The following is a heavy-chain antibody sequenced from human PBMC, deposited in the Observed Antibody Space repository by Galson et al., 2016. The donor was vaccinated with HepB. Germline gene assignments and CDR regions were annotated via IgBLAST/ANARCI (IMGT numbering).Heavy chain of an antibody. CDR1: GFTINNKY. D-gene: IGHD4-17*01. V-gene: IGHV3-53*01. CDR2: IFSGCST. Sequence: SLRLSCAASGFTINNKYMNWVRQAPGKGLEWVSVIFSGCSTYYADSVKGRFTISRDNSKNTLCLQMNSLRVEDTAVYYCARETDYNDSVRDAMDVWGQGTTVTVSS. CDR3: ARETDYNDSVRDAMDV. J-gene: IGHJ6*02.